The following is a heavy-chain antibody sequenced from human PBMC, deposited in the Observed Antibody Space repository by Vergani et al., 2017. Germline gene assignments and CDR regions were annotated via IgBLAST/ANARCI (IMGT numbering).Heavy chain of an antibody. D-gene: IGHD3-22*01. CDR1: GFTVSSNY. V-gene: IGHV3-66*01. Sequence: EVQLVESGGGLVQPGGSLRLSCAASGFTVSSNYMSWVRQAPGKGLEWVSVIYSGGSTYYADSVKGRFTISRDNSKNTLYLQMNSLRAEDTAVYYCARDLINYYDSTSPREFDPWGQGTLVTVSS. CDR2: IYSGGST. CDR3: ARDLINYYDSTSPREFDP. J-gene: IGHJ5*02.